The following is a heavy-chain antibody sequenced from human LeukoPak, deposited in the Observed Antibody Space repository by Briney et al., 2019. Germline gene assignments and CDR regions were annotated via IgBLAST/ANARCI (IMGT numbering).Heavy chain of an antibody. CDR2: IYYSGST. CDR1: GGSISSYY. CDR3: ARDTNTAMDY. D-gene: IGHD5-18*01. Sequence: NPSETLSLTCTVSGGSISSYYWSWIRQPPGKGLEWIGYIYYSGSTNYNPSLKSRVTISVDTSKNQFSLKLSSVTAADTAVYYCARDTNTAMDYWGQGTLVTVSS. V-gene: IGHV4-59*01. J-gene: IGHJ4*02.